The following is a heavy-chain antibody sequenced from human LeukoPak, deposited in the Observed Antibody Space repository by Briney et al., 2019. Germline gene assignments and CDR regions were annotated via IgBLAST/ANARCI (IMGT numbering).Heavy chain of an antibody. V-gene: IGHV4-39*07. Sequence: SETLSLTCTVSDYSISNSNYYWGWIRQPPGKGLEWIGSMYYSGSTYYNPSLKSRVTISVDTSKNQFSLKLSSVTAADTAVYYCASLAAAGTAQFDYWGQGTLVTVSS. D-gene: IGHD6-13*01. CDR1: DYSISNSNYY. J-gene: IGHJ4*02. CDR3: ASLAAAGTAQFDY. CDR2: MYYSGST.